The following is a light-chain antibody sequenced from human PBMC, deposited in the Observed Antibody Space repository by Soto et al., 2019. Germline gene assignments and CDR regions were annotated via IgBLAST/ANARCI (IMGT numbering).Light chain of an antibody. V-gene: IGKV3D-20*01. J-gene: IGKJ4*01. Sequence: EIVLTQSPATLYLSPGERVTLSCGASQSLTNNFLAWYQQRPGLAPKLLIFDVSTRATGIPDRFSGSGSGTDFTLTISRLEPEDFAVYYCQRFDNSPTFGGGTKVEFK. CDR1: QSLTNNF. CDR2: DVS. CDR3: QRFDNSPT.